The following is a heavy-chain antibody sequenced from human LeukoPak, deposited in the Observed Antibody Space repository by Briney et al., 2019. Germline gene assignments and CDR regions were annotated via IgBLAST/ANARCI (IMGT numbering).Heavy chain of an antibody. D-gene: IGHD4-17*01. CDR3: ARGSVTTDASFDY. CDR2: ISPTGDSI. J-gene: IGHJ4*02. V-gene: IGHV1-46*01. CDR1: GYTFTSYG. Sequence: ASVKVSCKASGYTFTSYGISWVRQAPGQGLEWMGKISPTGDSITYVQTFQGRVTLTTDTSTITVYMELSNLRSEDTSVYYCARGSVTTDASFDYWGQGTLVTVSS.